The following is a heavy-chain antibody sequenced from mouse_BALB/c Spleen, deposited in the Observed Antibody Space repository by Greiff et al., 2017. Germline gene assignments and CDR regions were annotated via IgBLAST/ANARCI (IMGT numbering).Heavy chain of an antibody. D-gene: IGHD2-3*01. Sequence: VQLKESGAELVKPGASVKLSCTASGFNIKDTYMHWVKQRPEQGLEWIGRIDPANGNTKYDPKFQGKATITADTSSNTAYLQLSSLTSEDTAVYYCARSSFYDGYPAWFAYWGQGTLVTVSA. J-gene: IGHJ3*01. V-gene: IGHV14-3*02. CDR3: ARSSFYDGYPAWFAY. CDR2: IDPANGNT. CDR1: GFNIKDTY.